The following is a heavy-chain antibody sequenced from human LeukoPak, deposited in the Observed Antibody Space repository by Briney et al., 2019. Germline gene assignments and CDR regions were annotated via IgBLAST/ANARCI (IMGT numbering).Heavy chain of an antibody. V-gene: IGHV3-21*01. J-gene: IGHJ4*02. CDR3: ARAKPDWLEYYLDY. Sequence: GGPLRLSCAASGFTFSSYSMNWVRQAPGKGLEWVSSISSSSSYIYYADSVKGRFTISRDNAKNSLYLQMNSLRAEDTAVYYCARAKPDWLEYYLDYWGQGTLVTVSS. CDR1: GFTFSSYS. CDR2: ISSSSSYI. D-gene: IGHD6-19*01.